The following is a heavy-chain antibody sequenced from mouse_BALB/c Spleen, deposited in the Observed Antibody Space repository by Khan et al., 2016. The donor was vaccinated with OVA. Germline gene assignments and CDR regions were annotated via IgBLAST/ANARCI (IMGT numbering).Heavy chain of an antibody. D-gene: IGHD2-3*01. CDR2: IAPANGNT. CDR3: AIPSYDPRDFNV. J-gene: IGHJ1*01. Sequence: VRLQQSGAALVKPGASVDLSCTASGFNIKDTYIHWVKQRPEQGLEWIGRIAPANGNTKYDPKFQGKATITADTSSNTSYLRLSSLTSEDTAVYFCAIPSYDPRDFNVWGAGNTVNGSS. V-gene: IGHV14-3*02. CDR1: GFNIKDTY.